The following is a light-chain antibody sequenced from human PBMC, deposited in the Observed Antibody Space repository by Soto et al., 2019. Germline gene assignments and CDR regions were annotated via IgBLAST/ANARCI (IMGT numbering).Light chain of an antibody. CDR3: ISYTSDDVRYV. V-gene: IGLV2-14*01. CDR2: EVS. Sequence: QSVLTQPASVSGTPGQSITISCTGSNSDVGIYDFVSWYQHHPGRAPKLIVSEVSHRPSGVSNRFSGSKSGNTASLTISGLQYEDEADYYCISYTSDDVRYVFGTGTKVT. CDR1: NSDVGIYDF. J-gene: IGLJ1*01.